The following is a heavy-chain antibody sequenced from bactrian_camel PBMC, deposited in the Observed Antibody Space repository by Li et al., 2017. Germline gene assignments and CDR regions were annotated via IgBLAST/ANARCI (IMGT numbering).Heavy chain of an antibody. D-gene: IGHD2*01. CDR1: GYSYTMGC. CDR2: IDNGGGNI. Sequence: VQLVESGGGSVQAGGSLRLSCAASGYSYTMGCMAWFRQFPGKPGKEEREGVARIDNGGGNIYYGDSVKGRFTISKDKAKNTLYLQMDDLKPEDTAMYYCAAEIQSSGLCRVWLLGDFGHRGRGTQVTVS. CDR3: AAEIQSSGLCRVWLLGDFGH. J-gene: IGHJ6*01. V-gene: IGHV3S54*01.